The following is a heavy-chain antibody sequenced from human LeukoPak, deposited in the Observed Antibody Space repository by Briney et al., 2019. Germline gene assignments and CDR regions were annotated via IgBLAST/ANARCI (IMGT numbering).Heavy chain of an antibody. CDR1: GFTFSIYV. Sequence: PGESLRLSCSVSGFTFSIYVMHWVRQAPGKGLEYVSAISSNGDNTYYADSVKGRFTISRDNSKNTLYLQMSSLRADDTAVYYCVRGTGYWGQGTLVTVSS. V-gene: IGHV3-64D*06. J-gene: IGHJ4*02. CDR2: ISSNGDNT. CDR3: VRGTGY.